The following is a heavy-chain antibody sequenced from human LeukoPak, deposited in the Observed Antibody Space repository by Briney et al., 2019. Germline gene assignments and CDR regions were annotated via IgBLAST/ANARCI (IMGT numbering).Heavy chain of an antibody. J-gene: IGHJ3*02. V-gene: IGHV3-49*03. CDR3: KGHGSGNTYGFDI. CDR1: GFTFGDYA. CDR2: IRSKAYGGTT. Sequence: GGSLRLSCTASGFTFGDYAMSWFRQAPGKGLEWVGFIRSKAYGGTTEYAASVKGRFTISRDDSKSIAYLQMNNLRAEDTAVYCAKGHGSGNTYGFDIWGQGTMVTVSS. D-gene: IGHD3-10*01.